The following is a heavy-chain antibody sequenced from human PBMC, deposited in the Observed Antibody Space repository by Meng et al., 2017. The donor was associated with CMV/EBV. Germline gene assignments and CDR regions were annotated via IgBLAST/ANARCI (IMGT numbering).Heavy chain of an antibody. J-gene: IGHJ6*02. Sequence: ASVKVSCKASGYTFTSYYMHWVRQAPGQGLEWMGIINPSGGSTSYAQKFQGRVTMTRDTSTSTVYMELSSLRSKDTAVYYCARAEGLLISYYYYGMDVWGQGTTVTVSS. CDR1: GYTFTSYY. D-gene: IGHD2/OR15-2a*01. CDR3: ARAEGLLISYYYYGMDV. V-gene: IGHV1-46*01. CDR2: INPSGGST.